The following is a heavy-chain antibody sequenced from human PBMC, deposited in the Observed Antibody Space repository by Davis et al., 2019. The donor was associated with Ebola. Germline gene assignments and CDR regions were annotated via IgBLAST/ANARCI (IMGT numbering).Heavy chain of an antibody. D-gene: IGHD4-17*01. CDR2: INAGNGNT. Sequence: ASVKVSCKASGYTFTSYAMHWVRQAPGQRLEWMGWINAGNGNTKYSQKFQGRVTITRDTSASTAYMELSSLRSEDTAVYYCARWAGYGDYEYYYYYGMDVWGQGTTVTVSS. V-gene: IGHV1-3*01. CDR3: ARWAGYGDYEYYYYYGMDV. J-gene: IGHJ6*02. CDR1: GYTFTSYA.